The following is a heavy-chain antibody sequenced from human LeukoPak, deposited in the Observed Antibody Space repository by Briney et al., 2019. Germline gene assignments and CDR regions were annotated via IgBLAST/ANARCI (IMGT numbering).Heavy chain of an antibody. D-gene: IGHD2-21*02. CDR3: ARGVTTLGGYNWFDP. V-gene: IGHV3-48*03. Sequence: GGSLRLSCAASGFTFSSYEMNWVRQAPGKGLEWVSYISSSGSTIYYADSVKGRFTISRDNAKNSLYLQMNSLRAEDTAVYYCARGVTTLGGYNWFDPWGQGTLVTVSS. CDR1: GFTFSSYE. J-gene: IGHJ5*02. CDR2: ISSSGSTI.